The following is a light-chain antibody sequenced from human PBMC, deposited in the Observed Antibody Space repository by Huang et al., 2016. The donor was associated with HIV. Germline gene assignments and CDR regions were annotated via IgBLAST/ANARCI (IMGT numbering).Light chain of an antibody. CDR2: AAS. Sequence: EIVLTQSPATLSLSPGERATLSCRASQSVSSYLAWYQQNPGQAPRLLIYAASNRATGIPARFSGSGSGTDFTLTISSLEPEDFAVYYCQQRSNWPRFTFGPGTKVDIK. CDR1: QSVSSY. V-gene: IGKV3-11*01. J-gene: IGKJ3*01. CDR3: QQRSNWPRFT.